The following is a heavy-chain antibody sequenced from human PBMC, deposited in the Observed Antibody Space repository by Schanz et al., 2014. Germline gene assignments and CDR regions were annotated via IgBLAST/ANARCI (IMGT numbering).Heavy chain of an antibody. CDR3: ARDVAAAGNYYYYFGMDV. D-gene: IGHD6-13*01. CDR2: ISAYNGNT. Sequence: QVQLVQSGGEVKKPGASVKVSCKASGYTFTRYGINWVRQAPGQGLEWMGWISAYNGNTNYAQKVQGRVTLTTDTSTSTAYMELRNLRSDDTAVYYCARDVAAAGNYYYYFGMDVWGQGTTVTVSS. V-gene: IGHV1-18*04. CDR1: GYTFTRYG. J-gene: IGHJ6*02.